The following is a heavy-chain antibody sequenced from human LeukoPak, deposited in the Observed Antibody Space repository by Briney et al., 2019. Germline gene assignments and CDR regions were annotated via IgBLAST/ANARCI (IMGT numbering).Heavy chain of an antibody. V-gene: IGHV3-30*18. J-gene: IGHJ6*02. CDR3: ANLLAAAGSYYYYGMDV. Sequence: GRSLRLSCAASGFTFSSYGMHWVRQAPGKGLEWVAVISYDGSNKYYADSVKGRFTISRDNSKNTLYLQMNSLRAEDTAVYYCANLLAAAGSYYYYGMDVWGQGTTVTVSS. CDR2: ISYDGSNK. CDR1: GFTFSSYG. D-gene: IGHD6-13*01.